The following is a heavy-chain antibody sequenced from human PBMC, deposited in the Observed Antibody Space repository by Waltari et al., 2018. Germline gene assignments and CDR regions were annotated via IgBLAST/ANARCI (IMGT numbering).Heavy chain of an antibody. CDR3: ARKMERATVNDY. D-gene: IGHD4-17*01. J-gene: IGHJ4*02. V-gene: IGHV3-7*01. Sequence: EVQLVESGGGLVQPGGSLRLSCAASGFTVSSYWMSWVRQAPGKGLEWVANIKQDGSEKYYVDSLKGRFTISRDNAKNSLYLQMNSLRAEDTAVYYCARKMERATVNDYWGQGTLVTVSS. CDR1: GFTVSSYW. CDR2: IKQDGSEK.